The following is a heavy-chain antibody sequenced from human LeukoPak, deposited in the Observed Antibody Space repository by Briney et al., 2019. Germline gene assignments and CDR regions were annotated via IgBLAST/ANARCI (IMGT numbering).Heavy chain of an antibody. D-gene: IGHD2-15*01. Sequence: ASVKVSCKASGYTFTDYYVHWVRPAPGQGREWVGWINPSTAGTSYAQKFQGRVTMTRDTSISTAYMELNSLRSNDTAVYYCARGAEIACSGINCYLYYFDYWGQGTLVTVSS. J-gene: IGHJ4*02. CDR2: INPSTAGT. CDR1: GYTFTDYY. CDR3: ARGAEIACSGINCYLYYFDY. V-gene: IGHV1-2*02.